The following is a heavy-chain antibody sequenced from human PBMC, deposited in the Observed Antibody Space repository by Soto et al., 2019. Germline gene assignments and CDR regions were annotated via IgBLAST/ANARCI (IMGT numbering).Heavy chain of an antibody. Sequence: GGSLRLSCAASGFTFSDYYMSWIRQAPGKGLEWVSYISSSGSTIYYADSVKGRFTISRDNAKNSLYLQMNSLRAEDTAVYYCARDNRPRAARPSSVIAAAWYFDYWGQGTLVTVSS. D-gene: IGHD6-13*01. CDR2: ISSSGSTI. J-gene: IGHJ4*02. CDR3: ARDNRPRAARPSSVIAAAWYFDY. CDR1: GFTFSDYY. V-gene: IGHV3-11*01.